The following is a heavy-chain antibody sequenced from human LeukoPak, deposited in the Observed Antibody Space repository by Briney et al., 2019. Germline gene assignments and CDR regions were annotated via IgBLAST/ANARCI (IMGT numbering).Heavy chain of an antibody. CDR2: TYYRSKWWT. D-gene: IGHD6-19*01. V-gene: IGHV6-1*01. CDR3: ARTSSGWYFDY. J-gene: IGHJ4*02. CDR1: GDRASSTRAA. Sequence: SQTLSLTCAIPGDRASSTRAAWNWTRHSPSGGLEWLGRTYYRSKWWTNYAVSVKSRITFNADTSKNQLSLQLNSVTPEDTALYYCARTSSGWYFDYWGQGTLVTVPS.